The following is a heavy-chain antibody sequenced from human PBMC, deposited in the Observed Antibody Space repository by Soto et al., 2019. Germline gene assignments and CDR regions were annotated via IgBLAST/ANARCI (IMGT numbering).Heavy chain of an antibody. Sequence: GGSLRLSCAASGFTFSGSAMHWVRQASGKGLEWVGRIRSKANSYATAYAASVKGRFTIFRDDSKNTAYLQMNSLKTEDTAVYYCTRSSLDGMDVWGQGTTVTVSS. CDR2: IRSKANSYAT. CDR3: TRSSLDGMDV. J-gene: IGHJ6*02. V-gene: IGHV3-73*01. CDR1: GFTFSGSA.